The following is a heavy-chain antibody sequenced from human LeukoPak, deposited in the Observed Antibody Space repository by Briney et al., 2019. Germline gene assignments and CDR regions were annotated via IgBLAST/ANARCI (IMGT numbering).Heavy chain of an antibody. CDR3: TKGQSDYSFGELDY. D-gene: IGHD3-3*01. V-gene: IGHV3-23*01. CDR2: ISGSGDNT. J-gene: IGHJ4*02. Sequence: GGSLRLSCAASGFTFSSYAMTWVRQAPGKGLEWVSGISGSGDNTYYTDSVQGRFTTSRDNSKNTVYLQVNSLRAEDTAVFYCTKGQSDYSFGELDYWGQGALVTVS. CDR1: GFTFSSYA.